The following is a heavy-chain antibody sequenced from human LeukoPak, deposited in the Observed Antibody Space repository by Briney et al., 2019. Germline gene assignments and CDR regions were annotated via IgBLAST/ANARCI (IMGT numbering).Heavy chain of an antibody. D-gene: IGHD3-22*01. CDR2: IIPIFGTA. V-gene: IGHV1-69*01. Sequence: SVKVSCKASGGTFSSYAISWVRQAPGQGLEWMGGIIPIFGTANYAQKFQGRVTITADESTSTAYMELSSLRSEDTAVYYCARGPKPAYYYDSSGYYPDYWGQGTLVTVSS. CDR3: ARGPKPAYYYDSSGYYPDY. CDR1: GGTFSSYA. J-gene: IGHJ4*02.